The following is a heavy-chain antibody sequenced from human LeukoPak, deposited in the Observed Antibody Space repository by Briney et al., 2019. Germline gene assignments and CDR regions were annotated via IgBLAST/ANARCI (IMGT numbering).Heavy chain of an antibody. D-gene: IGHD3-3*01. CDR2: INHNGST. Sequence: SVTLSLTCAVYGGSFSGYYWSWIRQPPQKRLEWIGEINHNGSTNYNPSLKSRVTISVDKSKNQFSLKLSSVTAADTAVYYCARRDRVTIFGVVARGCAFDIWGQGTMVTVSS. CDR3: ARRDRVTIFGVVARGCAFDI. J-gene: IGHJ3*02. V-gene: IGHV4-34*01. CDR1: GGSFSGYY.